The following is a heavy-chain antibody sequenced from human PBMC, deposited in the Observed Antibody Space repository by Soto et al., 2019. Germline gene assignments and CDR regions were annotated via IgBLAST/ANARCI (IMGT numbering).Heavy chain of an antibody. CDR1: GGSISRYY. CDR3: ARWWSGSRQGFDP. J-gene: IGHJ5*02. D-gene: IGHD3-3*01. V-gene: IGHV4-59*06. CDR2: IYYSGST. Sequence: PSETLSLTCTVSGGSISRYYWSWIRQHPGKGLEWIGCIYYSGSTYYNPSLKSRVTISVDTSKNQFSLKLSSVTAADTAVYYCARWWSGSRQGFDPWGQGTLVTVSS.